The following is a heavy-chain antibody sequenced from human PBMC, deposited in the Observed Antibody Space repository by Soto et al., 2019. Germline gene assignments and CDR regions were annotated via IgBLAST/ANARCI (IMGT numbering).Heavy chain of an antibody. CDR2: IYYSAST. CDR1: GGSISSGGYY. Sequence: SETLSLTCTVSGGSISSGGYYWSWIRQHPGKGLEWIGYIYYSASTYYNPSLKSRVTISVDTSKNQFSLKLSSVTAADTAVYYCAGTTTHGMDVWGQGTTVTVS. J-gene: IGHJ6*02. V-gene: IGHV4-31*03. D-gene: IGHD4-17*01. CDR3: AGTTTHGMDV.